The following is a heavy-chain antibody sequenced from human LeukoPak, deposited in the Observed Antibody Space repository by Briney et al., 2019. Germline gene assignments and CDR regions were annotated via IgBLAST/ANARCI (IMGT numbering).Heavy chain of an antibody. CDR1: GGSISDAAYY. V-gene: IGHV4-31*03. CDR3: ARVEELRFLNY. CDR2: VLYSGST. J-gene: IGHJ4*02. D-gene: IGHD1-7*01. Sequence: PSQTLSLTCTVSGGSISDAAYYWSWIRQHPGEGLEWIGYVLYSGSTSYNPSLKSRVTISVDTSKNQFSLKLTSVTAADTAVYYCARVEELRFLNYWGQGTLVTVSS.